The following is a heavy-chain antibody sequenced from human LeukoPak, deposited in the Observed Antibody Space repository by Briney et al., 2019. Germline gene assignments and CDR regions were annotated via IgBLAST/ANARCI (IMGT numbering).Heavy chain of an antibody. CDR3: ARADSGGDSSGYNWFDP. CDR2: INPNGGST. CDR1: GYTFTRYY. Sequence: GASVKVSCKASGYTFTRYYLHWVRQAPGQGLEWMGIINPNGGSTTYAQKFQGRVTMTRDTSTSTVYVELSSLRSQDTAVYYCARADSGGDSSGYNWFDPWGQGTLVTVSS. J-gene: IGHJ5*02. V-gene: IGHV1-46*01. D-gene: IGHD3-22*01.